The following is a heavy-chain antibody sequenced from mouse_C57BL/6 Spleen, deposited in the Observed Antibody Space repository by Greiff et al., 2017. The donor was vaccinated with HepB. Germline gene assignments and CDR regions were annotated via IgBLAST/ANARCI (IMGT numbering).Heavy chain of an antibody. CDR2: ISSGSSTI. J-gene: IGHJ4*01. CDR3: AREGGSSSYYYAMDY. D-gene: IGHD1-1*01. CDR1: GFTFSDYG. V-gene: IGHV5-17*01. Sequence: EVKLMESGGGLVKPGGSLKLSCAASGFTFSDYGMHWVRQAPEKGLEWVAYISSGSSTIYYADTVKGRFTISRDNAKNTLFLQMTSLRSEDTAMYYCAREGGSSSYYYAMDYWGQGTSVTVSS.